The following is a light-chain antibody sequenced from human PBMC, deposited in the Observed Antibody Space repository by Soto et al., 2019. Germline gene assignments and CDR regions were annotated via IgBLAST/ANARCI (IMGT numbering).Light chain of an antibody. J-gene: IGKJ2*01. CDR1: QNIEAY. Sequence: DIQMTQSPATLPASVGERVTITCRASQNIEAYLAWYQQKPGKAPNLLIYKASILEIGVPSRFRGSGSGTEFTLTISSLQPDDFATYYCQQYRRVPYTFGQGTKVEI. CDR3: QQYRRVPYT. CDR2: KAS. V-gene: IGKV1-5*03.